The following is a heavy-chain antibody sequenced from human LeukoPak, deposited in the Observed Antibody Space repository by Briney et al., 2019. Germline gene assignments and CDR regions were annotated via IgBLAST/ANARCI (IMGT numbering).Heavy chain of an antibody. J-gene: IGHJ5*02. Sequence: ASVKVSCKASGYTFTSYGISWVRQAPGQGLEWMGWISAYNGNTNYAQKLQGRVTMTTDTSTSTAYMELRSLRSDDTAVYYCAREGIAAAGLRRMDWFDPWGQGTLVTVSS. D-gene: IGHD6-13*01. CDR1: GYTFTSYG. V-gene: IGHV1-18*01. CDR3: AREGIAAAGLRRMDWFDP. CDR2: ISAYNGNT.